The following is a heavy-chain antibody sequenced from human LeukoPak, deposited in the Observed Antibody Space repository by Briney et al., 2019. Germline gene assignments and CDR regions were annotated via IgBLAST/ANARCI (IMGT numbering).Heavy chain of an antibody. CDR1: GFTFSSYA. D-gene: IGHD1-26*01. V-gene: IGHV3-23*01. CDR2: ISGSGGST. CDR3: AKDEKGSYYGVSGEYFDY. J-gene: IGHJ4*02. Sequence: PGGSLRLSCAASGFTFSSYAMSWVRQAPGKGLEWVSAISGSGGSTYYADSVKGRFTISRDNSKNTLYLQMNSLRAEDTAVYYCAKDEKGSYYGVSGEYFDYWGQGTLVTVSS.